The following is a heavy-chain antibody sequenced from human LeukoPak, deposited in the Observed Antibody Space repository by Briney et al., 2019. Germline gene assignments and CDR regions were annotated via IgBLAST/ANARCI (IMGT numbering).Heavy chain of an antibody. Sequence: GGSLRLSCAASGFTFSSHTMSWVRQAPGKGLEWVSYISGSGSTISYADSVKGRFTISRDNAKNSLYLHMNSLRDDDTAVYYCASRVVVAGNDYWDQGTLVTVSS. J-gene: IGHJ4*02. V-gene: IGHV3-48*02. D-gene: IGHD6-19*01. CDR2: ISGSGSTI. CDR1: GFTFSSHT. CDR3: ASRVVVAGNDY.